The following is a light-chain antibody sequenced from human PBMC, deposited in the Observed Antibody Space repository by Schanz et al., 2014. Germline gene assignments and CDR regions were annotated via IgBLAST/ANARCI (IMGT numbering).Light chain of an antibody. J-gene: IGKJ1*01. CDR1: QSISSDN. Sequence: EIVLKQSPGTLSLSPGERATLSCRASQSISSDNLAWYQQKPGQAPRLLIYGASTRATGIPDRFSGSGSGTDFTLTISRLEPEDFAVYYCQQYGSSLPWTFGQGTNVEIK. CDR3: QQYGSSLPWT. V-gene: IGKV3-20*01. CDR2: GAS.